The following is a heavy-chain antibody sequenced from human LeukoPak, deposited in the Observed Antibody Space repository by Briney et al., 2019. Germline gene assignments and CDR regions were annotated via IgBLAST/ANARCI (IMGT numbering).Heavy chain of an antibody. Sequence: GRSLRLSCAASGFTFDDYAMHWVREAPGKGLEWVSGISWNSGSIGYADSVKGRFTISRDNAKTSLYLQMNSLRVEDTALYYCAKDGSGYYYYYYYMDVWGKGTTVTVSS. V-gene: IGHV3-9*01. CDR3: AKDGSGYYYYYYYMDV. J-gene: IGHJ6*03. D-gene: IGHD3-22*01. CDR1: GFTFDDYA. CDR2: ISWNSGSI.